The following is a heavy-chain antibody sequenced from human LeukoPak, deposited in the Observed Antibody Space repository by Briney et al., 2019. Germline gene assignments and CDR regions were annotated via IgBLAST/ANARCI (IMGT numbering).Heavy chain of an antibody. V-gene: IGHV3-7*01. Sequence: GGSLRLSCAASGFTFSSYAMHWVRQVPGKGLEWVASVKQDVNVKDYADSAKGRFTISRDNAKNSVYLQMSSLRVEDTAVYYCARGPPYGSRSDFFDCWGQGTVVTVSS. CDR3: ARGPPYGSRSDFFDC. J-gene: IGHJ4*02. D-gene: IGHD3-10*01. CDR1: GFTFSSYA. CDR2: VKQDVNVK.